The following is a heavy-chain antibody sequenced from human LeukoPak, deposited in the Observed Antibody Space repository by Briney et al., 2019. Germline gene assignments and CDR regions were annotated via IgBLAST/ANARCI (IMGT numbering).Heavy chain of an antibody. J-gene: IGHJ4*02. CDR2: IYYSGST. D-gene: IGHD3-22*01. CDR3: ARAAYYYDSSGYYGYFDY. Sequence: SETLSLTCTVSGGSIGSYYWSWIRQPPGKGLEWIGYIYYSGSTNYNPSLKSRVTISVDTSKNQFSLKLSSVTAADTAVYYCARAAYYYDSSGYYGYFDYWGQGTLVTVSS. CDR1: GGSIGSYY. V-gene: IGHV4-59*12.